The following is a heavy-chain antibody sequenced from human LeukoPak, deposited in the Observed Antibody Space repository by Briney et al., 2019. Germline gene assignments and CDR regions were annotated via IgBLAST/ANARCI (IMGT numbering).Heavy chain of an antibody. Sequence: GGSLRLSCAASGFTFSTYAMHWVRQAPGKGLEWVAVISYDGSNKYYADSVKGRFTISRDNAKNSLYLQMNSLRAEDTAVYYCARVGIAVAGTINYWGQGTLVTVSS. CDR3: ARVGIAVAGTINY. CDR2: ISYDGSNK. V-gene: IGHV3-30*04. D-gene: IGHD6-19*01. J-gene: IGHJ4*02. CDR1: GFTFSTYA.